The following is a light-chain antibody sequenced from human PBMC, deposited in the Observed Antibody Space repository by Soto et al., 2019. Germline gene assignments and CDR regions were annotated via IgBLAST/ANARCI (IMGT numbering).Light chain of an antibody. Sequence: EIVLTQSPGTLSLSPGESATLSCRASQSVYSKYLAWYQQKPGQAPRLLIYGASSRASGIPDRFSGIGSGTDFTLTISRLEPEDFAVYYCQHHGGSPITFGQGTRLEIK. J-gene: IGKJ5*01. V-gene: IGKV3-20*01. CDR3: QHHGGSPIT. CDR1: QSVYSKY. CDR2: GAS.